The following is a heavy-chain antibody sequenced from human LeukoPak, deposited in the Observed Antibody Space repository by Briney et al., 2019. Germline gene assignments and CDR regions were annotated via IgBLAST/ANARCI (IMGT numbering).Heavy chain of an antibody. D-gene: IGHD3-22*01. V-gene: IGHV3-30*18. J-gene: IGHJ4*02. CDR3: AKSNYYDSSGYYGY. CDR2: ISYDGSVI. Sequence: GGSLRLSCAASGFTFSSYSMNWVRQAPGKGLEWMTVISYDGSVIYNADSVKGRFTISRDNAKNSLYLQMNSLRAEDTALYYCAKSNYYDSSGYYGYWGQGTLVTVSS. CDR1: GFTFSSYS.